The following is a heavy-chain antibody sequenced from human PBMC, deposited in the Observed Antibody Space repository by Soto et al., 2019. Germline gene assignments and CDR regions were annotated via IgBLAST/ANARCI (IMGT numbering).Heavy chain of an antibody. D-gene: IGHD3-3*01. CDR3: ATDTYYDFWSGQGV. Sequence: ASVKVSCKASGYTLTELSMHWVRQAPGKGLEWMGGFDPEDGETIYAQKFQGRVTMTEDTSTDTAYMELSSLRSEDTAAYYCATDTYYDFWSGQGVWGKGTTVTVSS. CDR1: GYTLTELS. V-gene: IGHV1-24*01. CDR2: FDPEDGET. J-gene: IGHJ6*04.